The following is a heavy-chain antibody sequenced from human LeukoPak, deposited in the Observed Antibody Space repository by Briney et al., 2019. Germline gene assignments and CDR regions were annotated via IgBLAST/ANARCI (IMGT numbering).Heavy chain of an antibody. V-gene: IGHV4-59*08. D-gene: IGHD5-12*01. CDR1: GDSISSYY. J-gene: IGHJ4*02. Sequence: SETLSLTCTVSGDSISSYYWSWIRQPPGKGLEWIGYIYYSGSTNYNPSLKSRVTISVDTSKNQFSLKLSSVTAADTAVYYCARHSGYAGTYDYWGQGTLVTVSS. CDR2: IYYSGST. CDR3: ARHSGYAGTYDY.